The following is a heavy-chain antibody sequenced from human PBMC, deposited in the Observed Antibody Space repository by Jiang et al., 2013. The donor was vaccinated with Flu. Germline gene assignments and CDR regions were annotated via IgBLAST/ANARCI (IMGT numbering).Heavy chain of an antibody. CDR2: IWYDGSNK. D-gene: IGHD3-9*01. V-gene: IGHV3-33*01. CDR3: ARDMWAGDILTGYTLADSKFDY. J-gene: IGHJ4*02. Sequence: VQLLESGGGVVQPGRSLRLSCAASGFTFSSYGMHWVRQAPGKGLEWVAVIWYDGSNKYYADSVKGRFTISRDNSKNTLYLQMNSLRAEDTAVYYCARDMWAGDILTGYTLADSKFDYWAREPWSPSPQ. CDR1: GFTFSSYG.